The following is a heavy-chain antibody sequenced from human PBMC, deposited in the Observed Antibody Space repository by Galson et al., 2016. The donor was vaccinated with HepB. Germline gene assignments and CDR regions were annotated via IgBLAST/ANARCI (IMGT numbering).Heavy chain of an antibody. D-gene: IGHD2-15*01. V-gene: IGHV3-74*01. CDR1: GFTFSSYW. J-gene: IGHJ3*02. CDR2: INIDGSNT. CDR3: ARQARYCSGGSCYAVAFDI. Sequence: SLRLSCAASGFTFSSYWMHWVRQAPGKGLVWVSRINIDGSNTIYADSVKGRFSISRDNANNTLYLQMNSLRAEDTAVYYCARQARYCSGGSCYAVAFDIWGHGTVVTVSS.